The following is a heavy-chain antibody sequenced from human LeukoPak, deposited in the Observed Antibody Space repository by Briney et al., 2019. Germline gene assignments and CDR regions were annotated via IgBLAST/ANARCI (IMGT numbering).Heavy chain of an antibody. CDR2: IIPILGIA. D-gene: IGHD4-11*01. Sequence: SVKVSCKASGGTFSSYTISWVRQAPGQGLKWMGRIIPILGIANYAQKFQGRVTITADKSTSTAYMELSSLRSEDTAVYYCATDYSNYNSPQAYWGQGTLVTVSS. CDR3: ATDYSNYNSPQAY. V-gene: IGHV1-69*02. CDR1: GGTFSSYT. J-gene: IGHJ4*02.